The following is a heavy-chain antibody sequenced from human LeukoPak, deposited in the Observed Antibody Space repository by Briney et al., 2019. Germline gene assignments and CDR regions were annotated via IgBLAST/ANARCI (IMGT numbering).Heavy chain of an antibody. V-gene: IGHV1-2*02. Sequence: VASVKVSCKASGYTFTGYYMHWVRQAPGQGLEWMGYINCKTGVTQYGQKFQGRVTMTRDTSIATAYMELRWVTSDDTAVYYCAGDVTGDGLIYLDRWGLGTLVTVYS. CDR1: GYTFTGYY. CDR2: INCKTGVT. D-gene: IGHD7-27*01. J-gene: IGHJ4*02. CDR3: AGDVTGDGLIYLDR.